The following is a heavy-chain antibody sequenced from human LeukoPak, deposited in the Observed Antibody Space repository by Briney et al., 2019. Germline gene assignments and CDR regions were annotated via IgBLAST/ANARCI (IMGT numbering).Heavy chain of an antibody. Sequence: SQTLSLTCTVSGGSISSSSYYWGWIRQPPGKGLEWIGSIYYSGSTYYNPSLKCRVTISVDTSKNQFSLKLSSVTAADTAVYYCAREVGYYDSSGYYDYWGQGTLVTVSS. V-gene: IGHV4-39*07. D-gene: IGHD3-22*01. J-gene: IGHJ4*02. CDR3: AREVGYYDSSGYYDY. CDR1: GGSISSSSYY. CDR2: IYYSGST.